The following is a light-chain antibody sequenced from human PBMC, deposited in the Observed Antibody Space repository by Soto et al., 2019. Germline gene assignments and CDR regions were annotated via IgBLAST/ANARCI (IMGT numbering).Light chain of an antibody. J-gene: IGKJ5*01. CDR1: QSVSDSS. Sequence: EIVLTQSPGTLSLSPGERATLSCRASQSVSDSSLAWYHQKPGQAPRLLIYGASRRATGIPDTFSGSGSGTEFTLTISSLQSEDFAVYYCQQYNNWPPITFGQGTRLEIK. CDR3: QQYNNWPPIT. CDR2: GAS. V-gene: IGKV3D-15*01.